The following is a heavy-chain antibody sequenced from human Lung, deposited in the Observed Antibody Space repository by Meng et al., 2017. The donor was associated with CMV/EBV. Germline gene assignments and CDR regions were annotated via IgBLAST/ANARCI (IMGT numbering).Heavy chain of an antibody. CDR2: IYHRGSS. J-gene: IGHJ1*01. CDR1: FCCFF. CDR3: ARGASYTRIVVTATRADYFNH. D-gene: IGHD2-21*02. V-gene: IGHV4-34*01. Sequence: FCCFFWNWIRLSPGKGREWIGEIYHRGSSNYYPSLKSRVTISVDTSRNEFSLNLKSVTAADTAVYYCARGASYTRIVVTATRADYFNHWGQGTLVTVSS.